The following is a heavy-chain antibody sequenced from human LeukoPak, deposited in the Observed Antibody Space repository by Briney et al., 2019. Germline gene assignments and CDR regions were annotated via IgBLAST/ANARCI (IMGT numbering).Heavy chain of an antibody. V-gene: IGHV3-11*01. CDR1: GFTFSDYY. CDR3: AREVGSSGWEVWYFDL. CDR2: ISSSGSTI. Sequence: GGSLRLSCAASGFTFSDYYMSWIRQAPGKGLEWVSYISSSGSTIYYADSVKGRFTISRDNAKNSLYLQMNSLRAEDTAVYYCAREVGSSGWEVWYFDLWGRGTLVTVSS. D-gene: IGHD6-19*01. J-gene: IGHJ2*01.